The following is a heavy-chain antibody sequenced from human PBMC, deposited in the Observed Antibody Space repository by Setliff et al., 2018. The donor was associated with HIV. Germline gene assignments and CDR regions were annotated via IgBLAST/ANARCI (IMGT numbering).Heavy chain of an antibody. CDR2: INPSGGST. J-gene: IGHJ3*02. CDR3: ARARGRLSDFDI. V-gene: IGHV1-46*01. Sequence: ASVKVSCKASGYTFTSYYIHWVRQAPGQGLEWMGIINPSGGSTNCAQKFQDRVTMTRDTSTTTVYMDLRSLRSEDTAVYYCARARGRLSDFDIWGQGTMVTVSS. D-gene: IGHD3-10*01. CDR1: GYTFTSYY.